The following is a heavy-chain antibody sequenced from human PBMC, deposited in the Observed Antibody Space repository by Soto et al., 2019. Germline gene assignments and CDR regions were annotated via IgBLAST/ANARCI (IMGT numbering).Heavy chain of an antibody. Sequence: QVQLVQSGAEVKKPGASVKVSCKASGYTFTSYYMHWVRQAPGQGLEWMGIINPSGGSTSYAQKFRGRVTMTRDTSTSTVYRELSSLRSEDTAVYYCARGFFIAVAGTGYYFDYWGQGTLVTVSS. J-gene: IGHJ4*02. CDR2: INPSGGST. CDR1: GYTFTSYY. CDR3: ARGFFIAVAGTGYYFDY. V-gene: IGHV1-46*01. D-gene: IGHD6-19*01.